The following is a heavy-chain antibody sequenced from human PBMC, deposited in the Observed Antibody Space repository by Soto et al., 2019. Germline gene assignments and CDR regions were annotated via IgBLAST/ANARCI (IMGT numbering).Heavy chain of an antibody. CDR3: TRYDAFDF. CDR1: GFAFSTSA. CDR2: IRSRAHTYAT. V-gene: IGHV3-73*02. J-gene: IGHJ4*02. Sequence: EVQLVESGGGLVQPGGSLKLSCAASGFAFSTSAIQWVRQASGNGLERVGRIRSRAHTYATGYAASLKGRFTISRDDSKNMVYLQMNRLKIEDTAVYYCTRYDAFDFWGQGPQVTVSS. D-gene: IGHD1-1*01.